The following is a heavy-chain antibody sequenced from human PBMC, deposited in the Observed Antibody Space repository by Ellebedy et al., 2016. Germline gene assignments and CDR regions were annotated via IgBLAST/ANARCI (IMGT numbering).Heavy chain of an antibody. D-gene: IGHD4-11*01. J-gene: IGHJ4*02. Sequence: ASVKVSCKASGYTFTGYYMHWVRQAPGQGLEWMGIINPSGGSTSYAQKFQGRVTMTRDTSTSTVYMELSSLRSEDTAVYYSARAPLVIGYSKGATPEFDYWGQGTLVTVSS. CDR2: INPSGGST. V-gene: IGHV1-46*01. CDR1: GYTFTGYY. CDR3: ARAPLVIGYSKGATPEFDY.